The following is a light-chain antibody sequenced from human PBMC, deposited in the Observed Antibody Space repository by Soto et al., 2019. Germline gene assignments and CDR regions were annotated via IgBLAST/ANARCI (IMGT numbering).Light chain of an antibody. CDR2: AAS. Sequence: EIVLTQSPGTLSLSPGERATLSCRASQSVSVNSLAWYQQKGGQAPRLLINAASTRATGVPDRFSGTGSGTDFALTISRLETDDSAVYYCQQYGGSPFTFGPGTKVDI. V-gene: IGKV3-20*01. CDR1: QSVSVNS. CDR3: QQYGGSPFT. J-gene: IGKJ3*01.